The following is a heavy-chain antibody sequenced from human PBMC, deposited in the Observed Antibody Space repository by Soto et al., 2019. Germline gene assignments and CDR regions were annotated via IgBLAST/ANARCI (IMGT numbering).Heavy chain of an antibody. V-gene: IGHV3-53*02. Sequence: EVQLVETGGGVIQPGGSLRLSCAASGFTVSSNYMSWVRQAPGKGLEWVSVIYSGGSTYYAESVKGRFTISRDNSKNTLYLQMNSLRAEDTAVYYCARVGTVTKAFDYWGQGTLVTVSS. J-gene: IGHJ4*02. CDR3: ARVGTVTKAFDY. CDR1: GFTVSSNY. CDR2: IYSGGST. D-gene: IGHD4-17*01.